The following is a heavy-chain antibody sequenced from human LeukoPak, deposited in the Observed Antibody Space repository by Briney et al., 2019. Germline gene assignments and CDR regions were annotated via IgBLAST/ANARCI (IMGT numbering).Heavy chain of an antibody. CDR3: ASGDCSGGSCYSGHNWFDP. Sequence: SVKVSCKASGGTFSSYAISWVRQAPGQGLEWMGRIIPILGIANYAQKFQGRVTITADKSTSTAYRELSSLRSEDTAVYYCASGDCSGGSCYSGHNWFDPWGQGTLVTVSS. V-gene: IGHV1-69*04. J-gene: IGHJ5*02. CDR2: IIPILGIA. CDR1: GGTFSSYA. D-gene: IGHD2-15*01.